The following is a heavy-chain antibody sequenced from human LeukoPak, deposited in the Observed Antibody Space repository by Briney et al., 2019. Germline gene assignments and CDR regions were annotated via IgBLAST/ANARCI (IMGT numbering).Heavy chain of an antibody. Sequence: GGSLRLSCAASGFTFSTYAMGWVRRAPGKGLEWVSLISATGSNTYYTDSVKGRFTISRGNFKHTVSLQMNSLRAEDTAVYYCAKDGRAHCTGGDCFSTYFYYGMDVWGQGTTVTVS. D-gene: IGHD2-8*02. CDR2: ISATGSNT. J-gene: IGHJ6*02. CDR1: GFTFSTYA. CDR3: AKDGRAHCTGGDCFSTYFYYGMDV. V-gene: IGHV3-23*01.